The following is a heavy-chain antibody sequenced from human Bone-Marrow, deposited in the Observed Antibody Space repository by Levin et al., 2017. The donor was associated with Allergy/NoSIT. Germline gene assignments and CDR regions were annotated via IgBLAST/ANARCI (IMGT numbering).Heavy chain of an antibody. CDR3: AKDHENYYGSGSYYNND. V-gene: IGHV3-23*01. J-gene: IGHJ4*02. CDR1: GFTFSNYA. CDR2: ISGSGDST. D-gene: IGHD3-10*01. Sequence: GESLKISCAASGFTFSNYAMSWVRQAPGKGLEWVSGISGSGDSTYYADSVKGRFTISRDNSKNTLYLQVNSLRAEDTAVYYCAKDHENYYGSGSYYNNDWGQGILVTVSS.